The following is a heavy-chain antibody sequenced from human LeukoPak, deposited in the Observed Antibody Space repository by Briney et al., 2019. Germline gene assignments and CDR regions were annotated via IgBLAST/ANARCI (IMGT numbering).Heavy chain of an antibody. CDR2: INPSGGST. V-gene: IGHV1-46*01. CDR1: GYTFTSYY. D-gene: IGHD6-13*01. CDR3: ARGSSTWSNAFDT. J-gene: IGHJ3*02. Sequence: ASVKVSCKASGYTFTSYYMHWVRQAPGQGLEWMGIINPSGGSTSYAQKFQDRVIISWDTSASTAYMELSSLRSEDTAVFYCARGSSTWSNAFDTWGQGTMVTVSS.